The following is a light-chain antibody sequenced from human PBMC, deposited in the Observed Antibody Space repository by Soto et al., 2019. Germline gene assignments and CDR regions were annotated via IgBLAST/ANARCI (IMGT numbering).Light chain of an antibody. V-gene: IGLV2-23*02. CDR1: GSDVGAYKL. CDR3: CSYAGAGAHV. Sequence: QSALTQPAYLSGSPGQSITISCAGTGSDVGAYKLFSWYQQHPRKAPNLLICEVNTRPSGISSRFSGSKSGDTASLTISGLHAELVADYFSCSYAGAGAHVLGTGTKLPV. J-gene: IGLJ6*01. CDR2: EVN.